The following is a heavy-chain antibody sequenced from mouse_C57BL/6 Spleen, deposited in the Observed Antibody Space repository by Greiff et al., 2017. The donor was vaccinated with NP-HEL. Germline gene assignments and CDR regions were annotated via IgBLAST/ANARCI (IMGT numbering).Heavy chain of an antibody. CDR2: IYPGSGST. D-gene: IGHD1-1*01. J-gene: IGHJ2*01. CDR1: GYTFTSYW. CDR3: ARKERKYYGSSYFYFDY. V-gene: IGHV1-55*01. Sequence: QVQLQQSGAELVKPGASVKMSCKASGYTFTSYWITWVKQRPGQGLEWIGDIYPGSGSTNYNEKFKSKATLTVDTSSSTAYMQLSSLTSEDSAVYDCARKERKYYGSSYFYFDYWGQGTTLTVSA.